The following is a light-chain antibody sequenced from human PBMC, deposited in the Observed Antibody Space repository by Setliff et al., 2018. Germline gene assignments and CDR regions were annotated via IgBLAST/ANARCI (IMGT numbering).Light chain of an antibody. CDR2: EVS. J-gene: IGLJ1*01. CDR3: TSYTSSRTYV. V-gene: IGLV2-14*01. Sequence: QSALTQPASVSGSPGQSITISCTGTSSDVGGYNYVSWYQQHPGKAPKLTIYEVSDRPSGVSNRFSGSKSGNTASLTISGLQAEDGADYYCTSYTSSRTYVFGTGTKGTVL. CDR1: SSDVGGYNY.